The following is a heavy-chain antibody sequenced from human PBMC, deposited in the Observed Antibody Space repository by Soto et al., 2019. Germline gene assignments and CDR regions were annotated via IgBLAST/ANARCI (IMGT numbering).Heavy chain of an antibody. J-gene: IGHJ4*02. D-gene: IGHD1-1*01. CDR3: ARGRYGDY. Sequence: QVHLVQSGAEVKKPGASVKVSCKASGYTFTSYGITWVRQAPGQGLEWLGWISAHNGNTDYAQKLQGRVIVTRDTSTSTAYMELRSLRSDDTAVYYCARGRYGDYWGQGALVTVSS. V-gene: IGHV1-18*01. CDR1: GYTFTSYG. CDR2: ISAHNGNT.